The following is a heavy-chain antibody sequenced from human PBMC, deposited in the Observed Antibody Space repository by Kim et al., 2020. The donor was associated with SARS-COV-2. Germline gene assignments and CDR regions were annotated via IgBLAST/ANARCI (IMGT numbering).Heavy chain of an antibody. CDR1: GYTFTSYA. Sequence: ASVKVSCKASGYTFTSYAMNWVRQAPGQGLEWMGWINTNTGNPTYAQGFTGRFVFSLDTSVSTAYLQISSLKAEDTAVYYCARDRGSSAARFGYYYYGMDVWGQGTTVTVSS. V-gene: IGHV7-4-1*02. J-gene: IGHJ6*02. D-gene: IGHD6-6*01. CDR2: INTNTGNP. CDR3: ARDRGSSAARFGYYYYGMDV.